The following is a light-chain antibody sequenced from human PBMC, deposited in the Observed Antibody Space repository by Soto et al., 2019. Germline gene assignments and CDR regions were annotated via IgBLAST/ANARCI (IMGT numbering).Light chain of an antibody. J-gene: IGLJ1*01. CDR2: SNT. Sequence: QSVVTQPPSVSGSPGQRDNISCTGSSSTLGAGYDVHWYQQLPGKAPRLIINSNTNRPSGVADRFSGSRSGTSASLAITGLQAEDEAHYYCQSYDNSLRSQVFGTGTKGTVL. CDR3: QSYDNSLRSQV. V-gene: IGLV1-40*01. CDR1: SSTLGAGYD.